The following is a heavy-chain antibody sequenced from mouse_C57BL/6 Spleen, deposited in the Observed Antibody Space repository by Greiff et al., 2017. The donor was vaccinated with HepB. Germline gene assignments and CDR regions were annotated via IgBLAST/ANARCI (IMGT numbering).Heavy chain of an antibody. J-gene: IGHJ4*01. CDR3: TLLLYMDY. V-gene: IGHV14-4*01. D-gene: IGHD2-12*01. CDR1: GFNIKDDY. CDR2: IDPENGDT. Sequence: EVQLQESGAELVRPGASVKLSCTASGFNIKDDYMHWVKQRPEQGLEWIGWIDPENGDTEYASKFQGKATITADTSSNTAYLQLSSLTSEDTAVYYCTLLLYMDYWGQGTSVTVSS.